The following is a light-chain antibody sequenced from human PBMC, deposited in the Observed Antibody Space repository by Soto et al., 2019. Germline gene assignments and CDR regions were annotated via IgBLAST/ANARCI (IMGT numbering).Light chain of an antibody. V-gene: IGKV1-12*01. CDR3: QQADSFPRT. CDR1: QDISSW. J-gene: IGKJ1*01. CDR2: AAS. Sequence: DIQMTQSPSYVSASVGDTVTITCRASQDISSWLAWYQQKPGKAPKHLIYAASSLQSGVPSRFSGSGSGTDFPLTISSLQPEDFATYYCQQADSFPRTFGQGTKVDIQ.